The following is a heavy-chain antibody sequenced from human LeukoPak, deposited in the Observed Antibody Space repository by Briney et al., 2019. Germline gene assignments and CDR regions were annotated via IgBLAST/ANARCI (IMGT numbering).Heavy chain of an antibody. CDR2: ISGSGGST. D-gene: IGHD3-16*02. CDR3: AKGHLWGSYRFDY. Sequence: PGGSLRLSCAASGFTFSSYAMSWVRQAPGKGLEWVSAISGSGGSTYYSDSVKGRFTISRDNSNNTLYLQVNSLRVEDTAVYYCAKGHLWGSYRFDYWGQGTLVTVSS. V-gene: IGHV3-23*01. CDR1: GFTFSSYA. J-gene: IGHJ4*02.